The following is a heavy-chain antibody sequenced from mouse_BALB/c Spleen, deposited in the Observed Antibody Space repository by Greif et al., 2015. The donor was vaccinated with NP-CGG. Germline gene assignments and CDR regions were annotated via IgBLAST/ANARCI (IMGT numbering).Heavy chain of an antibody. D-gene: IGHD1-1*01. V-gene: IGHV14-3*02. CDR1: GFNIKDYY. Sequence: VQLQQSGAELVKPGASVKLSCTASGFNIKDYYIHWVKQKPEQGLEWIGRTDPANGNTKYDPKFQGKATITADTSSNTAYLQLSSLTSEDTAVYYCAAYYYGSSYFVYWGQGTLVTVSA. CDR3: AAYYYGSSYFVY. CDR2: TDPANGNT. J-gene: IGHJ3*01.